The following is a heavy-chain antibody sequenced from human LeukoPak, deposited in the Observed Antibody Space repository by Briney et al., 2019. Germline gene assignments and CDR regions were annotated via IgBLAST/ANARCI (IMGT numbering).Heavy chain of an antibody. Sequence: SETLSLTCTVSGGSVSSGSYYWGWIRQPPGKGLEWIGSIYYSGSTYYNPSLKSRVTISVDTSKNQFSLKLSSVTAADTAVYYCAIVDTAMVSSFDYWGQGTLVTVSS. CDR3: AIVDTAMVSSFDY. J-gene: IGHJ4*02. D-gene: IGHD5-18*01. CDR1: GGSVSSGSYY. CDR2: IYYSGST. V-gene: IGHV4-39*01.